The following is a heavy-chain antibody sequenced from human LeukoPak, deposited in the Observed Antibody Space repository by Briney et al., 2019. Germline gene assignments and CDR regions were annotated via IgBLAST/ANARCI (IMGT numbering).Heavy chain of an antibody. D-gene: IGHD3-22*01. CDR3: ARAQGIVVVITLPDAFDI. V-gene: IGHV4-39*07. CDR2: IYYSGST. J-gene: IGHJ3*02. Sequence: SATLSLTCTVSGGSISSSSYYWGWIRQPPGKGLEWIGSIYYSGSTYYNPSLKSRVTISVDTSKNQFSLKLSSVTAADTAVYYCARAQGIVVVITLPDAFDIWGQGTMVTVSS. CDR1: GGSISSSSYY.